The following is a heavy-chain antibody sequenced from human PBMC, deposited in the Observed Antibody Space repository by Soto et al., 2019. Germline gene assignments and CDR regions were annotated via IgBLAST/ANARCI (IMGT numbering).Heavy chain of an antibody. D-gene: IGHD3-10*01. J-gene: IGHJ5*02. CDR1: GESFIGYY. CDR2: INHRGST. Sequence: SETLSLTCAVYGESFIGYYWSWIRQPPGKRLKRIREINHRGSTNYNPSLKSRVTISVDTSKNQFSLKLSSVTAADTAVYYCVRDLPYGSGSYYLTGWFDPWGQGTRVSVSS. V-gene: IGHV4-34*01. CDR3: VRDLPYGSGSYYLTGWFDP.